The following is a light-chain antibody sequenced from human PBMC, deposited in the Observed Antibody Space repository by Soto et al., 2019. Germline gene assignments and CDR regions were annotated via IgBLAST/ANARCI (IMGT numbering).Light chain of an antibody. V-gene: IGLV2-14*03. CDR2: DVT. CDR3: SSYTSSITLV. J-gene: IGLJ2*01. Sequence: QSALTQPASVSGSPGQSITISCTGTSSDVGGYNSVSWYQHHPGKVPKLMIYDVTYRPSGVSNRFSGSKSGNTASLTISGLQAEDEADYYCSSYTSSITLVFGGGTKLTVL. CDR1: SSDVGGYNS.